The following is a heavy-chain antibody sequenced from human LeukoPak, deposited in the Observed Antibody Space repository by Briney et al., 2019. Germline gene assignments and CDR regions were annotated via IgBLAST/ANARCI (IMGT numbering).Heavy chain of an antibody. J-gene: IGHJ4*02. CDR3: ARDDGYSSGWYRTYYFDY. D-gene: IGHD6-19*01. V-gene: IGHV1-46*01. CDR1: GYTFTSYY. CDR2: INPSGGST. Sequence: ASVKVSCKASGYTFTSYYMHWVRQAPGQGLEWMGIINPSGGSTSYAQKFQGRVTMTRDTSTSTVYMELSGLRSEDTAVYYCARDDGYSSGWYRTYYFDYWGQGTLVTVSS.